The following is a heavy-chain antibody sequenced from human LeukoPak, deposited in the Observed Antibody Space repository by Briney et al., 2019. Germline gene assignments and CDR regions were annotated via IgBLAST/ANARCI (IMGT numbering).Heavy chain of an antibody. CDR1: GGSISSSSYY. D-gene: IGHD3-10*01. J-gene: IGHJ5*02. Sequence: SETLSLTCTVSGGSISSSSYYWGWIRQPPGKGLEWIGSIYYSGSTYYNPSLKSRVTISVDTSKNQFSLKLSSVTAADTAVYYCARGLVLLWFGGYNWFDPWGQGTLVTVSS. CDR3: ARGLVLLWFGGYNWFDP. V-gene: IGHV4-39*01. CDR2: IYYSGST.